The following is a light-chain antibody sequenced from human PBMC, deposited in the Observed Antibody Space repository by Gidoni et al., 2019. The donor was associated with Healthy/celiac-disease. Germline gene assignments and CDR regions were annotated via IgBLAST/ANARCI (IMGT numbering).Light chain of an antibody. Sequence: DIQMTQSPSSLSASVGDRVTITCRASPSISSYLNWYQQKPGKAPKLLIYAASSLQSGVPSRFSGSRSGTDFTLIISSLQPKDFATYFCQQSYSTPRTCXXXTKVEIK. V-gene: IGKV1-39*01. CDR1: PSISSY. J-gene: IGKJ1*01. CDR2: AAS. CDR3: QQSYSTPRT.